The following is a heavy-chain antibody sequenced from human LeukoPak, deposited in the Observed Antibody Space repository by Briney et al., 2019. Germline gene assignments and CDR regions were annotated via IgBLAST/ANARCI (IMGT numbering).Heavy chain of an antibody. V-gene: IGHV3-33*01. CDR3: ARILGDYYDSSGSYFDY. CDR1: GFTFSSYG. J-gene: IGHJ4*02. CDR2: IWYDGSNK. D-gene: IGHD3-22*01. Sequence: GGSLRLSCAASGFTFSSYGMHWVRQAPGKGLEWAAVIWYDGSNKYYADSVKGRFTISRDNSKNTLYLQMNSLRAEDTAVYYCARILGDYYDSSGSYFDYWGQGTLVTVSS.